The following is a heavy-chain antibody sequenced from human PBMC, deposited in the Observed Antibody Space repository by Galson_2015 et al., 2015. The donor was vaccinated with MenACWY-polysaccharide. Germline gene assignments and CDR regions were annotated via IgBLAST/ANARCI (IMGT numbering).Heavy chain of an antibody. J-gene: IGHJ5*02. CDR3: VRDWGGIAAAGTKGWFDP. D-gene: IGHD6-25*01. CDR1: GFTFSHYG. V-gene: IGHV3-33*01. CDR2: IWYDGSNQ. Sequence: SLRLSCAAPGFTFSHYGMHWARQAPGKGLEWAAVIWYDGSNQYYPDSVNGRFTISRDNSKNTLYLQMNSLRAEDTAMYYCVRDWGGIAAAGTKGWFDPWGQGILVTVSS.